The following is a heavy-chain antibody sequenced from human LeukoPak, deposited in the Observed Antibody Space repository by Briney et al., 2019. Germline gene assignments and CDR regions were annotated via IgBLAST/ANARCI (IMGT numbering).Heavy chain of an antibody. CDR2: ISSSGSTI. J-gene: IGHJ4*02. D-gene: IGHD6-19*01. Sequence: GGSLRLSCAASGFTFSDYYMSWTRQAPGKGLEWVSYISSSGSTIYYADSVKGRFTISRDNAKNSLYLQMNSLRAEDTAVYYCARDVAEGMYYFDYWGQGTLVTVSS. CDR1: GFTFSDYY. CDR3: ARDVAEGMYYFDY. V-gene: IGHV3-11*01.